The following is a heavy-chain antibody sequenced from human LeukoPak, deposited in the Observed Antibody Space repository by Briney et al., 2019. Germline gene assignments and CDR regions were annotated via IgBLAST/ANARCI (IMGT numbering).Heavy chain of an antibody. CDR3: AREYSSSWYPRLGSYYFDY. J-gene: IGHJ4*02. CDR2: ISAYNGNT. D-gene: IGHD6-13*01. CDR1: GYTFTSYG. V-gene: IGHV1-18*01. Sequence: GASVTVSCKASGYTFTSYGISWVRQAPGQGLEWMGWISAYNGNTNYAQKLQGRVTMTTDTSTSTAYMELRSLRSDDTAVYYCAREYSSSWYPRLGSYYFDYWGQGTLVTVSS.